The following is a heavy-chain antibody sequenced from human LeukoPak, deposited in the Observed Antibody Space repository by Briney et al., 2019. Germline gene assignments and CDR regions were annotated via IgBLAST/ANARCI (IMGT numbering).Heavy chain of an antibody. CDR3: ARDSEPDFWSGYYCLDY. V-gene: IGHV3-21*05. D-gene: IGHD3-3*01. J-gene: IGHJ4*02. CDR1: GFTFSSYS. CDR2: ISSSSSYI. Sequence: GGSLRLSCAASGFTFSSYSMNWVRQAPGKGLEWVSYISSSSSYIYYADSVKGRFTISRDNAKNSLYLQMNSLRAEDTAVYYCARDSEPDFWSGYYCLDYWGQGTLVTVSS.